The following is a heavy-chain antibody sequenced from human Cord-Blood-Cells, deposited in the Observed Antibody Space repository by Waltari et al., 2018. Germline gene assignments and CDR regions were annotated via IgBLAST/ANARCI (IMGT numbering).Heavy chain of an antibody. CDR2: INPSGGHT. CDR1: GYTFTSYY. J-gene: IGHJ4*02. Sequence: QVQLVQSGAEVKKPGASVKVSCKASGYTFTSYYMHWVRQAPGQGLEWMGIINPSGGHTSYAQKFQGRVTRTRETSTSTVYRWLSSLRSEDTAVYYCARRGGSSSSSFDYWGQGTLVTVSS. V-gene: IGHV1-46*01. D-gene: IGHD6-6*01. CDR3: ARRGGSSSSSFDY.